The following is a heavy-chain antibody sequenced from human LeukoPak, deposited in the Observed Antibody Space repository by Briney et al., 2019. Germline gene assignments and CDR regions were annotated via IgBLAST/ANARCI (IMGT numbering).Heavy chain of an antibody. CDR1: GFIFSSYW. CDR2: INQGGSEK. J-gene: IGHJ4*02. V-gene: IGHV3-7*01. D-gene: IGHD2-21*02. Sequence: GGSLRLSCAASGFIFSSYWMSWVRQAPGKGLEWLANINQGGSEKYYVDSVKGRFTISRDNAKNSLFLQMNSLRAEDTAVYYCARDVGDLWGQGTLVTVSS. CDR3: ARDVGDL.